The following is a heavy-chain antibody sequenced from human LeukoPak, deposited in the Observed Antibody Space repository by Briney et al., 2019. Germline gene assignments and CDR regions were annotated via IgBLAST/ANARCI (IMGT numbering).Heavy chain of an antibody. CDR2: ISAYNGNT. CDR1: GYTFTSYG. Sequence: ASVKVSCKASGYTFTSYGISWVRPAPGQGLEWMGWISAYNGNTNYAQKLQGRVTMTTDTSTSTAYMELRSLRSDDTAVYYCARDSRVVGASGLDYWGQGTLVTVSS. D-gene: IGHD1-26*01. CDR3: ARDSRVVGASGLDY. V-gene: IGHV1-18*01. J-gene: IGHJ4*02.